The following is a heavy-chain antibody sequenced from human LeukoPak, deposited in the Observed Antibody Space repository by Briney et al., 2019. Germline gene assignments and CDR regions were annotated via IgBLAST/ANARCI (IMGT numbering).Heavy chain of an antibody. Sequence: PSETLSLTCTVSGGSISSYYWSWIRQPAGKGLEWIGEINHSGSTNYNPSLKSRVTISVDTSKNQFSLKLSSVTAADTAVYYCARGFHDYGANDAFDIWGQGTMVTVSS. D-gene: IGHD4-17*01. V-gene: IGHV4-34*01. CDR3: ARGFHDYGANDAFDI. J-gene: IGHJ3*02. CDR2: INHSGST. CDR1: GGSISSYY.